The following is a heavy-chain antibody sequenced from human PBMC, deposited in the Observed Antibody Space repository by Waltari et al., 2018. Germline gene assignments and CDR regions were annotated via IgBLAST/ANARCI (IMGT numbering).Heavy chain of an antibody. Sequence: EVQLVESGGGLVQPGGSLRLSCAASGFTFSSYAMSWVRQAPGKGLDWVSAICGSGGITYYAGFLMGRFTISRDHSKNTLYLQMNSLRAEDTAVYYCAKTSGGDYYYYYYMDVWGKGTTVTVSS. CDR2: ICGSGGIT. D-gene: IGHD3-10*01. CDR3: AKTSGGDYYYYYYMDV. V-gene: IGHV3-23*04. CDR1: GFTFSSYA. J-gene: IGHJ6*03.